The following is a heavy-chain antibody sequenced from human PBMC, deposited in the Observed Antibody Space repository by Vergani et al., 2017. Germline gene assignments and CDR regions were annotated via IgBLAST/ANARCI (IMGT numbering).Heavy chain of an antibody. Sequence: QVQLVESGGAVVKPGRSLKPPCAASGSTFNQYGLTWFRQAPGKGLEWVAVTWYDGNNKQYAASVKGRLTISRDNSKSTMYLQMNSLRDEDTGVYYCARDLRLLYNRFDPWGQGTLVTVSS. J-gene: IGHJ5*02. D-gene: IGHD1-14*01. V-gene: IGHV3-33*01. CDR1: GSTFNQYG. CDR3: ARDLRLLYNRFDP. CDR2: TWYDGNNK.